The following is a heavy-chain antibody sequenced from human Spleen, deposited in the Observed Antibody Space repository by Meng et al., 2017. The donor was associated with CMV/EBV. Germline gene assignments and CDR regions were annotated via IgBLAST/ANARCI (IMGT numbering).Heavy chain of an antibody. Sequence: SKTLSLTCIVSGYSISSGYYWGWVRQPPGKGLEWIGSIYHSGSTYDNPSLKSRVTISVDTSKNQFSLKLSSVTAADTAVYYCARDMRGGDHDYFDYWGQGTLVTVSS. CDR3: ARDMRGGDHDYFDY. D-gene: IGHD3-16*01. J-gene: IGHJ4*02. CDR1: GYSISSGYY. CDR2: IYHSGST. V-gene: IGHV4-38-2*02.